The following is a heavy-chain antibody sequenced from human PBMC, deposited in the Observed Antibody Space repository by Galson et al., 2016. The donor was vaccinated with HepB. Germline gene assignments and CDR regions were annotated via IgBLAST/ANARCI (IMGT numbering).Heavy chain of an antibody. Sequence: SVKVSCKASGYNFIDYYIHWVRQAPGQGLEWMGWINPNSGGTTSAQKFQGWVTLTRVTSINTAYMQLSSLKSDDTAVYYCARGLYSYYYAMDVWGQGTTVTVSS. CDR3: ARGLYSYYYAMDV. D-gene: IGHD3-16*01. CDR1: GYNFIDYY. J-gene: IGHJ6*02. V-gene: IGHV1-2*04. CDR2: INPNSGGT.